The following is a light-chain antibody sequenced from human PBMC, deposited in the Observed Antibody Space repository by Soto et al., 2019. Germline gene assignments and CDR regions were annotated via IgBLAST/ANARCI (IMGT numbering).Light chain of an antibody. CDR3: QLWDNISDHVV. J-gene: IGLJ2*01. CDR2: DDA. V-gene: IGLV3-21*02. CDR1: NIVSRS. Sequence: SYVLTQPPSVSVAPGQTATITCGGDNIVSRSVHWYQQKPGQAPVLVVHDDADRPSGIPERFSGSNSGNTATLTISRAEVADEADYYCQLWDNISDHVVFGGGTQLTVL.